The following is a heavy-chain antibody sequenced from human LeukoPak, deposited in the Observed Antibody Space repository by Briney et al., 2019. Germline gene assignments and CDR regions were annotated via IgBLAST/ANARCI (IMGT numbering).Heavy chain of an antibody. CDR2: MNPNSGNT. D-gene: IGHD5-18*01. CDR3: ARVLSGGYSYGSPVDY. V-gene: IGHV1-8*01. J-gene: IGHJ4*02. CDR1: GSTFTSYD. Sequence: ASVKVSCKASGSTFTSYDINWVRQATGQGLEWMGWMNPNSGNTGYAQKFQGRVTMTRNTSISTAYMELSSLRSKDTAVYYCARVLSGGYSYGSPVDYWGQGTLVTVSS.